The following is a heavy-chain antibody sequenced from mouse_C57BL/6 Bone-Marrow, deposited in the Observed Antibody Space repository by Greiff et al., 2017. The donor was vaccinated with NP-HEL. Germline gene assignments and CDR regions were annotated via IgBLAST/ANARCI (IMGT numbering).Heavy chain of an antibody. J-gene: IGHJ4*01. CDR2: ISSGGSYT. CDR1: GFTFSSYG. V-gene: IGHV5-6*01. D-gene: IGHD3-2*02. CDR3: ARRDSSGPLYAMDY. Sequence: EVHLVESGGDLVKPGGSLKLSCAASGFTFSSYGMSWVRQTPDKRLEWVATISSGGSYTYYPDSVKGRFTISRDNAKNTLYLQMSSLKSEDTAMYYCARRDSSGPLYAMDYWGQGTSVTVSS.